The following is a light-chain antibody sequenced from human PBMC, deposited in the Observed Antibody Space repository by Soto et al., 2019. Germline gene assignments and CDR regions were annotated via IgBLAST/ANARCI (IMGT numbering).Light chain of an antibody. Sequence: EIVMPPSPGTLSVSPGERATLSCRASQSVSTNLVWYQQKPGQAPRPLIYGASIRATGIPARFSGSGSETEFTLTISSLQSEDFATYYCQQYYSYLWTFGQGTKVDIK. J-gene: IGKJ1*01. CDR2: GAS. CDR3: QQYYSYLWT. CDR1: QSVSTN. V-gene: IGKV3-15*01.